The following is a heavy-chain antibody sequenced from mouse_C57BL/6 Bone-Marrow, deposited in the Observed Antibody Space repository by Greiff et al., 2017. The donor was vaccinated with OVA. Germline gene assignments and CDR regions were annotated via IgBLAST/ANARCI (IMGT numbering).Heavy chain of an antibody. Sequence: QVQLQQPGAELVKPGASVKLSCKASGYTFTSYWMQWVKQRPGQGLEWIGAIAPSDSYTNYNQKFKGKATLTVDTSSSTAYMQRSSLTSEDSAVYYCAREGCYYYGSRWFAYWGQGTRVTVSA. V-gene: IGHV1-50*01. CDR1: GYTFTSYW. CDR2: IAPSDSYT. J-gene: IGHJ3*01. CDR3: AREGCYYYGSRWFAY. D-gene: IGHD1-1*01.